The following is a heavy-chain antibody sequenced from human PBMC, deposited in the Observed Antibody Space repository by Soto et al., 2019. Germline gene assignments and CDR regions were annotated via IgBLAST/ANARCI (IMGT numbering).Heavy chain of an antibody. Sequence: QITLKESGPTLVKPTQPLTLTCTFSGFSLSTSGVGVGWIRQPPGKALEWLALIYWNDDKRYSPSLKSRLTITKYTSKYQMVLTMTDMDPVDTATYYCAHSAGYSSGKWSGYWGQGTLGTVSS. CDR1: GFSLSTSGVG. D-gene: IGHD6-19*01. CDR2: IYWNDDK. J-gene: IGHJ4*02. V-gene: IGHV2-5*01. CDR3: AHSAGYSSGKWSGY.